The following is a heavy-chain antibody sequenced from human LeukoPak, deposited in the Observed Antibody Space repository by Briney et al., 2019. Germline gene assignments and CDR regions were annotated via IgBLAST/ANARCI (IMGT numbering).Heavy chain of an antibody. Sequence: QPGRSLRLSCAASGFPFSTYDMHWVRQAPDKGLQWVAVISSDGYRTDYPDSVRGRFTISRDNFKNTVDLQMISVTAEDTAMYFCAKGLGTGSVLARPLRYWGQGTLVTVSS. V-gene: IGHV3-30*18. CDR1: GFPFSTYD. J-gene: IGHJ4*02. CDR3: AKGLGTGSVLARPLRY. D-gene: IGHD3-10*01. CDR2: ISSDGYRT.